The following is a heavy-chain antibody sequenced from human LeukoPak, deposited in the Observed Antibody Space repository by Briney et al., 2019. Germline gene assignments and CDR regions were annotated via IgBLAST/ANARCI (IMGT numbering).Heavy chain of an antibody. V-gene: IGHV4-39*07. D-gene: IGHD5-18*01. Sequence: SETLSLTCTVSGGSTSSSSYYWGWIRQPPGKGLEWIGRIFYSGSTYYNPSLKSRVTISVDTSKNQFSLKLSSVTAADTAVYYCARLKPYSYGNIDYWGQGTLVTVSS. CDR2: IFYSGST. CDR1: GGSTSSSSYY. CDR3: ARLKPYSYGNIDY. J-gene: IGHJ4*02.